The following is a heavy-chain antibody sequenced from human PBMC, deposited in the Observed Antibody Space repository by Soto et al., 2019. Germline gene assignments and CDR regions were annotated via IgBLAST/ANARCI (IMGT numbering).Heavy chain of an antibody. CDR1: GFTFSSYA. CDR2: ISYDGSNK. Sequence: PGGSLRLSCAASGFTFSSYAMHWVRQAPGKGLEWVAVISYDGSNKYYADSVKGRFTISRDNSKNTLYLQMNSLRAEDTAVYYCAREDNFIGYYDGLGGQGTLVTVSS. V-gene: IGHV3-30-3*01. D-gene: IGHD3-22*01. J-gene: IGHJ4*02. CDR3: AREDNFIGYYDGL.